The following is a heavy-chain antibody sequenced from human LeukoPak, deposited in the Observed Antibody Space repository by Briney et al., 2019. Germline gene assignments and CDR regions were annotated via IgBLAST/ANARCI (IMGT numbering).Heavy chain of an antibody. CDR2: INQDGSDK. J-gene: IGHJ4*02. D-gene: IGHD1-20*01. V-gene: IGHV3-7*02. CDR3: ASHNSWRFDY. Sequence: PGGSLRLSCAASGITFCSYLMSWVRQAPGKRLEWVANINQDGSDKNYVDSEKGRFTISRDNAKNSLYLQMNSLRAEDTAVYYCASHNSWRFDYWGQGTLVTVSS. CDR1: GITFCSYL.